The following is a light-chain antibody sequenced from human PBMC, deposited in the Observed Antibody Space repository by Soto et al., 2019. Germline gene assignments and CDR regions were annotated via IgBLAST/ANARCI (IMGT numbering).Light chain of an antibody. J-gene: IGKJ1*01. CDR3: QQDNSYEGT. CDR2: DAS. V-gene: IGKV1-5*01. CDR1: QSISSW. Sequence: DIERSQAHASRSAWIGDRVTITCRASQSISSWLAWYQQKPGKAPKLLIYDASSLESGVPSRFSGSGSGTEFTLTIRILQPDDFGNFYCQQDNSYEGTFGQGTKVDFK.